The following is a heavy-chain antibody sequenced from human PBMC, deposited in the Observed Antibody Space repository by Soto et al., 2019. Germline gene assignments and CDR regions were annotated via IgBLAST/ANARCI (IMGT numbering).Heavy chain of an antibody. CDR2: INAGNGNT. J-gene: IGHJ6*02. V-gene: IGHV1-3*01. CDR1: GYTFTSYA. CDR3: ARDTTGTTFRYYYYGMDV. D-gene: IGHD1-7*01. Sequence: ASVKVSCKASGYTFTSYAMHWVRQAPGQRLEWMGWINAGNGNTKYSQKFQGRVTITRDTSASTAYMELSSLRSEDTAVYYCARDTTGTTFRYYYYGMDVWGQGTTVTVSS.